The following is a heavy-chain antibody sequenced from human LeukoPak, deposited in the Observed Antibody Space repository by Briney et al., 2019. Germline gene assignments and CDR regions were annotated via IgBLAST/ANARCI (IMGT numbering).Heavy chain of an antibody. J-gene: IGHJ5*02. CDR1: EATFTRFV. CDR3: AITRITMVRGVLDWFDP. V-gene: IGHV1-2*02. D-gene: IGHD3-10*01. Sequence: GASGRASGKPLEATFTRFVIIGLRQAPGQGLGWWGGLNLNSGGTNYAQKFQGRVTMTRDTSISTAYMELSRLRSDDTAVYYCAITRITMVRGVLDWFDPWGQGTLVTVSS. CDR2: LNLNSGGT.